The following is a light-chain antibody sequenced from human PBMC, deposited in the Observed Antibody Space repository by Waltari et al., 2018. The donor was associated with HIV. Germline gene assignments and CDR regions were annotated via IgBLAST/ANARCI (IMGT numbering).Light chain of an antibody. Sequence: GDRVTITCRASQGLSKSLAWYQQKPGRAPKVLLHGTSSLGSGVPSRFSGSGSGPDYTLTISSLQPEDFATYYCQQYYSTPWTFGQGTKVEIK. V-gene: IGKV1-NL1*01. CDR2: GTS. CDR1: QGLSKS. J-gene: IGKJ1*01. CDR3: QQYYSTPWT.